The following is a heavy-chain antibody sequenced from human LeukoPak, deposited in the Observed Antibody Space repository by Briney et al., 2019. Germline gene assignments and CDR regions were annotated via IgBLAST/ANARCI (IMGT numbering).Heavy chain of an antibody. Sequence: SETLSLTCTVSGGSISSYYWSWIRQPPGKGLEWIGYNYYSGSTNYNPSLKSRVTISVDTSKNQFSLKLSSVTAADTAVYYCARLRIDYGDYYYGMDVWGQGTTVTVSS. D-gene: IGHD4-17*01. J-gene: IGHJ6*02. CDR3: ARLRIDYGDYYYGMDV. CDR1: GGSISSYY. CDR2: NYYSGST. V-gene: IGHV4-59*08.